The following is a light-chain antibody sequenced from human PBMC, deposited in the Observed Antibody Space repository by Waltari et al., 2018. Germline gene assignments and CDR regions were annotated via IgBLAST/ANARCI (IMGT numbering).Light chain of an antibody. J-gene: IGKJ1*01. CDR1: QSVSRA. CDR3: QHDVNIPAT. CDR2: GAS. Sequence: EIVLTQSPDTLSLSPGERATLSCRASQSVSRALAWYQQKPGQAPRLLMFGASSRATGIPDRFSGSGSGTDFSLTISRLEPEDFAVYYCQHDVNIPATFGQGTKVEI. V-gene: IGKV3-20*01.